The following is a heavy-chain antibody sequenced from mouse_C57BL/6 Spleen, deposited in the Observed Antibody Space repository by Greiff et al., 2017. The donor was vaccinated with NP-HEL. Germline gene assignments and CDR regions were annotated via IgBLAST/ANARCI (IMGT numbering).Heavy chain of an antibody. J-gene: IGHJ2*01. V-gene: IGHV5-17*01. CDR1: GFTFSDYG. Sequence: EVKLMESGGGLVKPGGSLKLSCAASGFTFSDYGMHWVRQAPEKGLEWVAYISSGSSTIYYADTVKGRFTISRDNAKNTLFLQMTSLRSEDTAMYYCARKEAYYYGFDYWGQGTTLTVSS. CDR2: ISSGSSTI. CDR3: ARKEAYYYGFDY. D-gene: IGHD1-1*01.